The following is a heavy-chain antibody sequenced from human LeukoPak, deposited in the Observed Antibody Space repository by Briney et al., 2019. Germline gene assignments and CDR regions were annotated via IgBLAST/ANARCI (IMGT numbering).Heavy chain of an antibody. V-gene: IGHV3-30-3*01. CDR3: AKDPDCSSTSCPKYFQH. J-gene: IGHJ1*01. D-gene: IGHD2-2*01. Sequence: GTSLRLSCAASGFSFSSYAMNWVRQAPGKGLEWVAIVSYDGGSKFYADSVKGRFIISRDNSKNTLYLQMNSLRAEDTAVYYCAKDPDCSSTSCPKYFQHWGQGTLVTVSS. CDR1: GFSFSSYA. CDR2: VSYDGGSK.